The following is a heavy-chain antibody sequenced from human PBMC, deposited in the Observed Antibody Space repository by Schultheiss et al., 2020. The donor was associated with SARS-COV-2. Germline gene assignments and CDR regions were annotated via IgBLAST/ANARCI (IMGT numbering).Heavy chain of an antibody. Sequence: GSLRLSCAASGVTFSNYAMSWVRQAPGKGLEWIGEINHGGSTNYNPSLKSRVTISVDTSKNQFSLKLSSVTAADTAVYYCARGDGYYDSSGYYPPWFDPWGQGTLVTVSS. D-gene: IGHD3-22*01. CDR3: ARGDGYYDSSGYYPPWFDP. CDR1: GVTFSNYA. V-gene: IGHV4-34*01. J-gene: IGHJ5*02. CDR2: INHGGST.